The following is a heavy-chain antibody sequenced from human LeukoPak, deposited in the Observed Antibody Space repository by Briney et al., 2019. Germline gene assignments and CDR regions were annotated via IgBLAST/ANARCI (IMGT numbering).Heavy chain of an antibody. CDR3: AKHNGDWGFDY. J-gene: IGHJ4*02. CDR1: GFTFSSYA. V-gene: IGHV3-23*01. Sequence: GGSPRLSCAASGFTFSSYAMSWVRQAPGKGLEWVSGISGSYADSVKGRFTISRDNSKNTLYLQMNSLRAEDTAVYYCAKHNGDWGFDYWGQGTLVTVSS. D-gene: IGHD4-17*01. CDR2: ISG.